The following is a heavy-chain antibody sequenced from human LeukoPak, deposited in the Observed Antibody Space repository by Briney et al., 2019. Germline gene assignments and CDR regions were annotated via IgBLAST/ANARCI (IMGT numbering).Heavy chain of an antibody. CDR1: GYTFTGYY. CDR2: INPNSGGT. CDR3: ARTSSYYYDSSGYDY. D-gene: IGHD3-22*01. V-gene: IGHV1-2*06. Sequence: VASVKVSCKASGYTFTGYYMHWVRQAPGQGLEWMGRINPNSGGTNYAQKFQGRVTMTRDTSISTAYMEPSRLRSDDTAVYYCARTSSYYYDSSGYDYWGQGTLVTVSS. J-gene: IGHJ4*02.